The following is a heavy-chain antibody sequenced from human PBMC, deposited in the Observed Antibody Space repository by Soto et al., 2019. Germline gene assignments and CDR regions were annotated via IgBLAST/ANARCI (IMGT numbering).Heavy chain of an antibody. CDR3: ARKGPRAARPNH. CDR2: MSGSGGST. CDR1: GFTFSSYA. V-gene: IGHV3-23*01. J-gene: IGHJ5*02. D-gene: IGHD6-6*01. Sequence: PGGSLRLSCAASGFTFSSYAMSWVRQAPGKGLEWVSAMSGSGGSTYYADSVKGRFTISRDNSKNTLYVEMSSLRVEDTAVYYCARKGPRAARPNHWGQGTLVTVSS.